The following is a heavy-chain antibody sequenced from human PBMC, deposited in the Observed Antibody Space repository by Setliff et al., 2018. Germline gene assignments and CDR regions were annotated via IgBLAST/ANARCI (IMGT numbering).Heavy chain of an antibody. CDR1: GGSVSSTSYY. CDR3: ASSTTGPGGWFDY. Sequence: SETLSLTCTVSGGSVSSTSYYWGWIRQPPGKGLEWIGTVYYTGTTYYSPSLKSRVTISVGTSKNQFSLRLTSVTAADTAIYYCASSTTGPGGWFDYWGQGALVTVSS. CDR2: VYYTGTT. D-gene: IGHD1-1*01. J-gene: IGHJ5*01. V-gene: IGHV4-39*01.